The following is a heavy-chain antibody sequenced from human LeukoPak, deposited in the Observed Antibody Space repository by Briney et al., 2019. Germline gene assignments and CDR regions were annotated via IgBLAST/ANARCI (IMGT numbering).Heavy chain of an antibody. CDR1: GFTFSSYS. D-gene: IGHD1-26*01. CDR3: ARGATYAYYQDY. V-gene: IGHV3-74*01. Sequence: QAGGSLRLSCAASGFTFSSYSMNWVRQAPGKGLVWVSRIKHDASSTSYADSVKGRFTISRDNAKNTLYLQMNSLRAEDTAVYYCARGATYAYYQDYWGQGTLVTVSS. J-gene: IGHJ4*02. CDR2: IKHDASST.